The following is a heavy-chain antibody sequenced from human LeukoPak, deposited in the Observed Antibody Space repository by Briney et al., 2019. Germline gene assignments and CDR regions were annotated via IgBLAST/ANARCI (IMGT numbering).Heavy chain of an antibody. CDR2: IFYTGST. Sequence: SETLSLTCTVSGGSISGYYWSWIRQPPGKGLEWIGYIFYTGSTDYNPSLKSRVTISVDTSKNHFSLKLSSVTAADSAVYYCARESDGDYFDYWGQGTLVTVSS. D-gene: IGHD4-17*01. V-gene: IGHV4-59*01. J-gene: IGHJ4*02. CDR1: GGSISGYY. CDR3: ARESDGDYFDY.